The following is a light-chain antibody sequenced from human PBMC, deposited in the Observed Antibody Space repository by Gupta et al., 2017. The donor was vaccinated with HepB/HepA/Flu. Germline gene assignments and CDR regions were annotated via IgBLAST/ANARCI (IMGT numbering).Light chain of an antibody. Sequence: QSVLTQPPSVSGAPGQRVTISCTGSSSNIGAGYDVHWYQQLPGTAPKLLIYGNNDRPSGVPDRFSGSKSGTSASLAITGLQAEDEADYFCQSYDTSRSVFYVFGTGTKVTVL. CDR3: QSYDTSRSVFYV. CDR1: SSNIGAGYD. CDR2: GNN. V-gene: IGLV1-40*01. J-gene: IGLJ1*01.